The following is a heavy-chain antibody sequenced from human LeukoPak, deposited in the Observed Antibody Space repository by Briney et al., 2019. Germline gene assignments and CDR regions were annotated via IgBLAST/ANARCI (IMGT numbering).Heavy chain of an antibody. V-gene: IGHV1-2*02. CDR2: INPKSGGT. CDR3: ARDRAEYYGSGSFFNLEYFYYYMDV. CDR1: GYTFTGYY. J-gene: IGHJ6*03. D-gene: IGHD3-10*01. Sequence: ASVKVSCKASGYTFTGYYIYCVRQAPGQGLEWMGWINPKSGGTNYAQKFQGRVTMTRDTSISTAYMELSRLRSDDTAVYYCARDRAEYYGSGSFFNLEYFYYYMDVWGKGTTVTVSS.